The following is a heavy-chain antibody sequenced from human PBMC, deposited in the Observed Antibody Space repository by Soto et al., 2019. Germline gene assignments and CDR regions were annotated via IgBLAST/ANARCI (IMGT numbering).Heavy chain of an antibody. J-gene: IGHJ6*02. CDR2: IIPILGIA. V-gene: IGHV1-69*02. Sequence: QVQLVQSGAEVKKPGSSVKVSCKASGGTFSSYTISWVRQAPGQGLEWMGRIIPILGIANYAQKFQGRVTITADKSTSTAYMELSSLRSEDKAVYYCALGYCSGGSCPHYYYYYGMDVCGQGTTFTVSS. CDR3: ALGYCSGGSCPHYYYYYGMDV. CDR1: GGTFSSYT. D-gene: IGHD2-15*01.